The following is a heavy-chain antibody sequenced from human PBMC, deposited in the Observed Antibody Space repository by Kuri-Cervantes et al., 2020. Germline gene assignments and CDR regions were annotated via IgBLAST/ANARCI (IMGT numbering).Heavy chain of an antibody. Sequence: SVKVSCKPSGGTFSSYAISWVRQAPGQGLEWMGGIIPIFGTANYAQKFQGRVTITADKSTSTAYMELSSLRSEDTAVYYCARSGKYYDFWSGYYHPDLDYYYYMDVWGKGTTVTVSS. V-gene: IGHV1-69*06. CDR2: IIPIFGTA. D-gene: IGHD3-3*01. J-gene: IGHJ6*03. CDR3: ARSGKYYDFWSGYYHPDLDYYYYMDV. CDR1: GGTFSSYA.